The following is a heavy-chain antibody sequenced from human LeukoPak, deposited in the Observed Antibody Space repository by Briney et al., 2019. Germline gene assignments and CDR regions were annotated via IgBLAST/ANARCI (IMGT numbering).Heavy chain of an antibody. CDR3: AREQGLQPWDY. CDR2: ISYDGSKK. CDR1: GFXFSRSA. D-gene: IGHD5-18*01. Sequence: GGSLRLSCAASGFXFSRSAIHWVRQAPGKGLEWVAFISYDGSKKDYADSVKGRFTISRHNSQNTVYLELNSLRAEDTAVYYCAREQGLQPWDYWGQGTLVTVSS. V-gene: IGHV3-30-3*01. J-gene: IGHJ4*02.